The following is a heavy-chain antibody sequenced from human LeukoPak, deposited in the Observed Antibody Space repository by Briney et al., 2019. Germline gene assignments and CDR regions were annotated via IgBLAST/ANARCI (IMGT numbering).Heavy chain of an antibody. D-gene: IGHD3-22*01. CDR1: GGSISSYY. J-gene: IGHJ4*02. CDR2: IYYSGST. V-gene: IGHV4-59*01. CDR3: ARGVGSGYTDY. Sequence: SETLSLTCTVSGGSISSYYWSWIRQPPGKGLEWIGYIYYSGSTYYNPSLKSRVTISVHTSKNQFSLKLSSVTAADTAVYYCARGVGSGYTDYWGQGALVTVSS.